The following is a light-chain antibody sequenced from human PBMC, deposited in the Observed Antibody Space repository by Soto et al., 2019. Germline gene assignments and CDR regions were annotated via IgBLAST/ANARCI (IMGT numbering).Light chain of an antibody. CDR2: VAS. V-gene: IGKV1-17*03. CDR3: LQYNTYPWT. J-gene: IGKJ1*01. Sequence: DVRMTQSPSAMSASVGDRVTITCRASQDISNYLAWFQQKPGKVPKRLIYVASTLQSGVPSRFSGSGSGTDFTLTISSLQPEDFATYYCLQYNTYPWTFGQGTKVDIK. CDR1: QDISNY.